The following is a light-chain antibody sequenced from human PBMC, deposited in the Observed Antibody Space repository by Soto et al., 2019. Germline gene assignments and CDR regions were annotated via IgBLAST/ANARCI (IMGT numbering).Light chain of an antibody. V-gene: IGKV3-20*01. CDR1: QSVSSY. J-gene: IGKJ2*01. Sequence: IVLTQSPATLALSPGERATLSCRASQSVSSYLAWYQQKPGQAPRLLIYGASSRATGIPDRFSGSGSGTDFTLTISRLEPEDFAVYYCQQYGSSPSTFGQGTKWIS. CDR2: GAS. CDR3: QQYGSSPST.